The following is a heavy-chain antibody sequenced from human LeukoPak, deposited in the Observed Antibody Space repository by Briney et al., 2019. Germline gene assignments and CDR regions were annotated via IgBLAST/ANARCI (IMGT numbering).Heavy chain of an antibody. CDR3: ARGRFNRYYGSGSYYNFDY. CDR1: GGSISSYY. Sequence: KSSETLSLTCTVSGGSISSYYWSWIRQPLGKGLEWIGYIYYSGSTNYNPSLKSRVTISVDTSKNQFSLKLSSVTAADTAVYYCARGRFNRYYGSGSYYNFDYWGQGTLVTVSS. J-gene: IGHJ4*02. V-gene: IGHV4-59*01. D-gene: IGHD3-10*01. CDR2: IYYSGST.